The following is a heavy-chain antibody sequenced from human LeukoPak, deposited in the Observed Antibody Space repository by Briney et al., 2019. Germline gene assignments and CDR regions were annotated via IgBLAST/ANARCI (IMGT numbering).Heavy chain of an antibody. Sequence: GGSLRLSCAASGFTFSDYAMSWVRQAPGKGLEWVSSISGRGGSSGGTTYYADSVKGRFTISRDNSKNTLYLQMNSLRAEDTAVYYCAKDRWERRSAPSPVDYWGQGTLVTVSS. CDR2: ISGRGGSSGGTT. J-gene: IGHJ4*02. V-gene: IGHV3-23*01. CDR1: GFTFSDYA. CDR3: AKDRWERRSAPSPVDY. D-gene: IGHD1-26*01.